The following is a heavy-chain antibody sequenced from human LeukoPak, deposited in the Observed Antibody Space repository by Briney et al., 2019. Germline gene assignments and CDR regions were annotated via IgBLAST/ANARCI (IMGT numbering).Heavy chain of an antibody. CDR2: ISGGGDST. Sequence: PGGSLRLSCAASGFTFNNYAMTWVRQAPGKGLEWVSGISGGGDSTLYADSVTGRFTISRDNSKNTLYLQTSSLRAEDTAIYYCAKGTTLIVGDYFDQWGQGTLVTVSS. D-gene: IGHD3-22*01. CDR3: AKGTTLIVGDYFDQ. CDR1: GFTFNNYA. J-gene: IGHJ4*02. V-gene: IGHV3-23*01.